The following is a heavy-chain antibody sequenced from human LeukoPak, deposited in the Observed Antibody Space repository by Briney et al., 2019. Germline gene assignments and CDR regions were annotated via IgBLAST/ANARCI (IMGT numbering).Heavy chain of an antibody. V-gene: IGHV1-46*01. CDR3: ARGGDYYDTQNLLFDP. Sequence: ASVKVSCKASGYTFTSYYMHWVRQAPGQGLEWMGIINPSGGSTSYAQKFQGRVTMTRDMSTSTDYMELSSLRSEDTAVYYCARGGDYYDTQNLLFDPWGQGTLVTVSS. J-gene: IGHJ5*02. CDR2: INPSGGST. CDR1: GYTFTSYY. D-gene: IGHD3-22*01.